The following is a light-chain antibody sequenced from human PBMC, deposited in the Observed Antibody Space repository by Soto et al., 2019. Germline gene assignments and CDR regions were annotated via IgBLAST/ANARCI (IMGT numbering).Light chain of an antibody. CDR3: QQSFGTPYP. J-gene: IGKJ2*01. Sequence: DIRMTQSPSSLSASVGDRVTVTCRASQSIGTFLNWYRQKPGKAPELLIHGSSTLQNGVHSRFRGSGSGTDFPLTISSLQPEDVATFYCQQSFGTPYPFGQGTK. V-gene: IGKV1-39*01. CDR2: GSS. CDR1: QSIGTF.